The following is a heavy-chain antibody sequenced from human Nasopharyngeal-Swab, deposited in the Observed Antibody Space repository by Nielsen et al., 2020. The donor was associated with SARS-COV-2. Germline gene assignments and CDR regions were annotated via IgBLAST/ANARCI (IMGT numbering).Heavy chain of an antibody. Sequence: SLKTSCAASGFTFDDSAMHWVRQAPGKGLEWVSGISWDSGTMGYADSLKGRFTISRDNAKNSLYLQMNSLRAEDTALYYCAKDKEVLGYYGMDVWGQGTTVTVSS. CDR3: AKDKEVLGYYGMDV. J-gene: IGHJ6*02. D-gene: IGHD3-10*01. V-gene: IGHV3-9*01. CDR2: ISWDSGTM. CDR1: GFTFDDSA.